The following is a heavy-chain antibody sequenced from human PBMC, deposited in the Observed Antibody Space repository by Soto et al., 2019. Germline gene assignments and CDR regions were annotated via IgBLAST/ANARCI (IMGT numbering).Heavy chain of an antibody. J-gene: IGHJ4*01. CDR3: ARVAYSYGWIYDY. CDR1: GFTFSSYW. D-gene: IGHD6-19*01. Sequence: PGGSLRLSCAASGFTFSSYWMSWVRQAPGKGLEWVANIKQDGSEKYYVDSVKGRFTLSRDNAKNSLHLQMNSLRAEDTAIYFCARVAYSYGWIYDYWGQGTLVTVSS. CDR2: IKQDGSEK. V-gene: IGHV3-7*01.